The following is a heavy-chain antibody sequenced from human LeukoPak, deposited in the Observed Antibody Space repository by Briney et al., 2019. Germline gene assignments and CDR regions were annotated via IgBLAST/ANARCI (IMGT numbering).Heavy chain of an antibody. V-gene: IGHV4-34*01. CDR3: ARESSGYYLRFWFDP. CDR2: INHSGST. J-gene: IGHJ5*02. D-gene: IGHD3-22*01. CDR1: GGSFSGDY. Sequence: SETLSLTCAVYGGSFSGDYWSWIRQPPGKGLEWIGEINHSGSTNYNPSLKSRVTISVDTSKNQFSLKLSSVTAADTAVYYCARESSGYYLRFWFDPWGQGTLVTVSS.